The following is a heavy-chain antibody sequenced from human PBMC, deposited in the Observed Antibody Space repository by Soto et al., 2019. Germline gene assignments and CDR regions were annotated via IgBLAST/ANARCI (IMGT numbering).Heavy chain of an antibody. Sequence: SSETLSLTCTVSGGSISSGGYYWSWIRQHPWKGLEWIGYIYYSGSTYYNRSLKRRVTISVDTSKNQFSLKLNPVTAAYTAVYYCGSYGGDYRPGGVHYVMDLCAQGXPVTFSS. V-gene: IGHV4-31*03. J-gene: IGHJ6*01. CDR3: GSYGGDYRPGGVHYVMDL. CDR1: GGSISSGGYY. D-gene: IGHD3-16*01. CDR2: IYYSGST.